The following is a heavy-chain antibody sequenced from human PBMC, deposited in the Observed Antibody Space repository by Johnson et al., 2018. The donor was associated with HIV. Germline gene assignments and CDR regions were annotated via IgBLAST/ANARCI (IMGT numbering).Heavy chain of an antibody. CDR2: IGTAGDT. CDR1: GFTFSSYA. J-gene: IGHJ3*02. V-gene: IGHV3-13*01. CDR3: ARIEGEGGAFDI. Sequence: VQLVESGGGVVQPGRSLRLSCAASGFTFSSYAMHWVRQATGKGLEWVSAIGTAGDTYYPGSVKGRFTISRENAKNSLYLQMNSLRAGDTAVYYCARIEGEGGAFDIWGQGTMVTVSS. D-gene: IGHD3-16*01.